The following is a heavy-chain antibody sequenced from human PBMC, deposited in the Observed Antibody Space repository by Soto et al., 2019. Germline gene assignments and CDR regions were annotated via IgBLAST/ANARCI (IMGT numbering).Heavy chain of an antibody. J-gene: IGHJ4*02. Sequence: QVQLEQSGAEVKKPGSSVRVSCKASGGPFSNDIITWVRQAPGQGLEWMGRIIPLLSTSTYAQNFPGRLTITADRSTGTAYMDLKNLTSADTAVSYCARDSPIGSTFSGYDAIDYWGQGTRITVSS. CDR2: IIPLLSTS. V-gene: IGHV1-69*08. D-gene: IGHD5-12*01. CDR1: GGPFSNDI. CDR3: ARDSPIGSTFSGYDAIDY.